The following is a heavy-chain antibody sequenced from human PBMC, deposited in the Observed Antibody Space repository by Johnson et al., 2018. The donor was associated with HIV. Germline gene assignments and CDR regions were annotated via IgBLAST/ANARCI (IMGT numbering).Heavy chain of an antibody. J-gene: IGHJ3*01. D-gene: IGHD6-19*01. CDR2: IRYDGTNK. CDR3: AKIGQWRERLDAFDV. V-gene: IGHV3-30*02. CDR1: GFTFSSYT. Sequence: QEQLVESGGGVVQPGRSLRLSCAASGFTFSSYTIHWVRQAPGKGLEWVAFIRYDGTNKYYADSMKGRFTISRDNSKNTLYLQMSSLRPEDTAVYYCAKIGQWRERLDAFDVWGQGTMVTVSS.